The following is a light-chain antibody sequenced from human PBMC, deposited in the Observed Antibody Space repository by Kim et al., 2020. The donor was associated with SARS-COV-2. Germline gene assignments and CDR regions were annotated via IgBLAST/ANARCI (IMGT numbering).Light chain of an antibody. V-gene: IGLV3-1*01. CDR1: KLGDKY. CDR3: QAWDSSTAV. J-gene: IGLJ2*01. Sequence: SSELTQPPSVSVSPGQTASIPCSGDKLGDKYACWYQQKPGQSPVLVIYQDSKRPSGIPERFSGSNSGNTATLTISGTQAMDEADYYCQAWDSSTAVFGGGTQLTVL. CDR2: QDS.